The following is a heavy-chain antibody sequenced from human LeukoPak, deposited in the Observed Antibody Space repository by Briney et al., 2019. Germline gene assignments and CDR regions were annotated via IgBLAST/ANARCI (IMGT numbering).Heavy chain of an antibody. CDR3: ARELSQIVWGGLDY. J-gene: IGHJ4*02. Sequence: PGGSLRLSCAASGFTFSSYWMNWVRQAPGKRLVWVSRIASDGSSTTYADSVKGRFSISRDNAKNTLYLQMNSLRVEDTAVYYCARELSQIVWGGLDYGGQGTLVSVSS. CDR1: GFTFSSYW. D-gene: IGHD2-21*01. V-gene: IGHV3-74*01. CDR2: IASDGSST.